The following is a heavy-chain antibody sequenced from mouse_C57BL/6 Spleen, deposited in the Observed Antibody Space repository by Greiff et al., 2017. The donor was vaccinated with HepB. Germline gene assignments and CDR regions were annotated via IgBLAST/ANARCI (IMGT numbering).Heavy chain of an antibody. CDR1: GFTFSDYG. J-gene: IGHJ3*01. CDR2: ISSGSSTI. V-gene: IGHV5-17*01. Sequence: DVMLVESGGGLVKPGGSLKLSCAASGFTFSDYGMHWVRQAPEKGLEWVAYISSGSSTIYYADTVKGRFTISRDNAKNTLFLQMTSLRSEDTAMYYCARGKLGTFAYWGQGTLVTVSA. CDR3: ARGKLGTFAY. D-gene: IGHD4-1*01.